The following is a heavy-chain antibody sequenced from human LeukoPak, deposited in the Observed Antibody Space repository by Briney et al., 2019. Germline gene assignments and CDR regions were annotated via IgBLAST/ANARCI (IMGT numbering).Heavy chain of an antibody. CDR3: ARNNGRYCSSTSCYYFDY. J-gene: IGHJ4*02. V-gene: IGHV1-2*02. D-gene: IGHD2-2*01. CDR2: INPNSGGT. CDR1: GYTFTGYY. Sequence: GASVKVSCKASGYTFTGYYMHWVRQAPGQGLEWMGWINPNSGGTNYAQKFQGRVTMTRDTSISTAYMELSSLRSEDTAVYYCARNNGRYCSSTSCYYFDYWGQGTLVTVSS.